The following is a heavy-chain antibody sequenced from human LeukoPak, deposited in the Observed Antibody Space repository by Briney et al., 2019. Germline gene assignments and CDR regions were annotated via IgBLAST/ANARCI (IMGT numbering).Heavy chain of an antibody. J-gene: IGHJ4*02. CDR1: GFTFPNYA. D-gene: IGHD3-22*01. CDR3: ARATHYYESSGYDY. CDR2: ISSSGDST. Sequence: GGSLRLSCAASGFTFPNYAMSWVRQAPGKGLEWVSVISSSGDSTYYADSVKGRFTVSRDNSKNTLYLQMNSLRAEDTALYYCARATHYYESSGYDYWGQGTLVTVSS. V-gene: IGHV3-23*01.